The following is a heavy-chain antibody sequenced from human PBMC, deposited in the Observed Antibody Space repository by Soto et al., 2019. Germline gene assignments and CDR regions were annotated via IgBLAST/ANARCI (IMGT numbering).Heavy chain of an antibody. J-gene: IGHJ4*02. CDR2: INPNSGGT. CDR3: ARLEYYDSSGYHDY. D-gene: IGHD3-22*01. Sequence: GASAKVSCKASGYTFTGYYMHWVRQAPVQGLEWMGWINPNSGGTNYAQKFQGRVTMTRDTSISTAYMELSRLRSDDTAVYYCARLEYYDSSGYHDYWGQGTLVNVSS. V-gene: IGHV1-2*02. CDR1: GYTFTGYY.